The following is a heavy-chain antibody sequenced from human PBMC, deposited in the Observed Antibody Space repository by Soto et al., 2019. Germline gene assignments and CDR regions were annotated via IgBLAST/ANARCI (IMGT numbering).Heavy chain of an antibody. Sequence: EVQLVESGGGVVRPGGSLRLSCAASGFTFDDHGMTWVHQAPGKGLEWVSGITWNGATTGYADSVKGRFTISRDNAKNYLYLQMNSLRVEDTALYYCARDGGVVVAVDAFDVWGQGTMVTVSS. CDR1: GFTFDDHG. CDR3: ARDGGVVVAVDAFDV. CDR2: ITWNGATT. V-gene: IGHV3-20*04. J-gene: IGHJ3*01. D-gene: IGHD6-19*01.